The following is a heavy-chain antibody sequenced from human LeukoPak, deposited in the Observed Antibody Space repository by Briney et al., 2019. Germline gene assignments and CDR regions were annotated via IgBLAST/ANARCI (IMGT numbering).Heavy chain of an antibody. D-gene: IGHD2-2*01. CDR2: ISSSSSYI. Sequence: GGSLGLSCAASGFTFSSYSMNWVRQAPGKGLEWVSSISSSSSYIYYADSVKGRFTISRDNAKNSLYLQMNSLRAEDTAVYYCARDSCSSTSCYHLYMDVWGKGTTVTVSS. CDR3: ARDSCSSTSCYHLYMDV. V-gene: IGHV3-21*01. J-gene: IGHJ6*03. CDR1: GFTFSSYS.